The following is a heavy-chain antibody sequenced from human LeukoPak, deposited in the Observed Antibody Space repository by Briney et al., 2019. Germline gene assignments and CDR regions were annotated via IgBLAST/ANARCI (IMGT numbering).Heavy chain of an antibody. D-gene: IGHD2-2*01. V-gene: IGHV1-69*01. CDR3: ARDGEYSSSTSCPFQH. J-gene: IGHJ1*01. CDR1: GGTFSSYA. CDR2: IIPIFGTA. Sequence: SVKVSCKASGGTFSSYAISWVRQAPGQGLEWMGGIIPIFGTANYAQKFQGRVTITADESTSTAYMELSSLRSEDTAVYYCARDGEYSSSTSCPFQHWGQGTLVTVSS.